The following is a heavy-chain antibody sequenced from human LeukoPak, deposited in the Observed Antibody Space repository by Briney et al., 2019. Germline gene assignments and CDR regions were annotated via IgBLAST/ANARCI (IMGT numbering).Heavy chain of an antibody. J-gene: IGHJ4*02. CDR2: INHSGST. D-gene: IGHD6-13*01. V-gene: IGHV4-34*01. CDR1: GGSFNGYY. Sequence: SETLSLTCAVYGGSFNGYYWSWIRRPPGKGLEWIGEINHSGSTNYNPSLKSRVTISVDTSKNQFSLKLSSVTAADTAVYYCARGHTAGDFDYWGQGTLVTVSS. CDR3: ARGHTAGDFDY.